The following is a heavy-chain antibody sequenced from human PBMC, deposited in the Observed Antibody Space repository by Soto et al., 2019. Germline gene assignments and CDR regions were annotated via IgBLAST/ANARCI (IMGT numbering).Heavy chain of an antibody. CDR2: ISDGSVYK. Sequence: SLRLSCVGPGFPFNKYYMTWVRQAPGKGLEWVSTISDGSVYKYYADSVKGRFTISRDNAKNSVYLQMSGLTAEDTAVYYCARPAVAGANWFDPWGQGALVTVSS. J-gene: IGHJ5*02. V-gene: IGHV3-21*06. CDR1: GFPFNKYY. CDR3: ARPAVAGANWFDP. D-gene: IGHD6-19*01.